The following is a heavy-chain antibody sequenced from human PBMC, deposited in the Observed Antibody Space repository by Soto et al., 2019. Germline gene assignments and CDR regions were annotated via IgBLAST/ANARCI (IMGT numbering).Heavy chain of an antibody. CDR2: ISYDGSNK. CDR3: ARVGSNLYYYDSSGYWRYFDY. D-gene: IGHD3-22*01. Sequence: GGSLRLSCAASGFTFSSHAMHWVRQAPGKGLEWVAVISYDGSNKYYADSVKGRFTISRDNSKNTLYLKMNSLRAEDTAVYYCARVGSNLYYYDSSGYWRYFDYWGQGTLVTVSS. J-gene: IGHJ4*02. CDR1: GFTFSSHA. V-gene: IGHV3-30-3*01.